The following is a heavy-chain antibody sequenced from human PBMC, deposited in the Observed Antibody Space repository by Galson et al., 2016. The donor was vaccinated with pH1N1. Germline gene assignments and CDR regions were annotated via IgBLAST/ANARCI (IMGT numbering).Heavy chain of an antibody. CDR2: IYTGGST. Sequence: SLRLSCAASGFTVSTNYMSRVRQAPGKGLEWVSLIYTGGSTYYADSVKGRFTISRDNSKNTLYLQMNSLRADDTAVYYCVRGLRGYSFTWGQGTLVTVSS. D-gene: IGHD5-18*01. J-gene: IGHJ4*02. CDR3: VRGLRGYSFT. V-gene: IGHV3-53*01. CDR1: GFTVSTNY.